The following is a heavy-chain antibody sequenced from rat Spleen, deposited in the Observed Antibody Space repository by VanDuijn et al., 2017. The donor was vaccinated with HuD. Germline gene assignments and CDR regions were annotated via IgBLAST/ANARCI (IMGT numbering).Heavy chain of an antibody. D-gene: IGHD1-11*01. CDR3: TRRRSHFDY. Sequence: EVQLVESGGGLVQPGRSLKLSCAASGFTFSNYGMHWIRQAPTKGLEWVASISTSGGSTYYRDSVKGRFTISRDNAKSTLYLQMNSLRSEDTATYYCTRRRSHFDYWGQGVMVTVSS. CDR1: GFTFSNYG. V-gene: IGHV5-19*01. CDR2: ISTSGGST. J-gene: IGHJ2*01.